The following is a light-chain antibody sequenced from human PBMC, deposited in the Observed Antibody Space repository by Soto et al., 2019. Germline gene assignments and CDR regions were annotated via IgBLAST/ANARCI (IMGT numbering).Light chain of an antibody. CDR2: GSF. Sequence: DIQMTQSPSAMSASVGDRVTITCRASQGINDNLAWFQQKPGQGPKRLIYGSFSLQRGVPSRFSGSGSGTEVTLTISSLQPEDFATYYCLQHNPFPWTFGQGTKV. CDR1: QGINDN. V-gene: IGKV1-17*03. J-gene: IGKJ1*01. CDR3: LQHNPFPWT.